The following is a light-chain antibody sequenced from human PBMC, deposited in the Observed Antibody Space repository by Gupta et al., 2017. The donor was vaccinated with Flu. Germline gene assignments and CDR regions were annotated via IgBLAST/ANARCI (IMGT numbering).Light chain of an antibody. CDR3: ESYDNTSVV. Sequence: TVIISCTRSSGDSASNYVWWYQQRPGSSHTTVSYRDSRRPSGVPDRFSGYIDSSSNSASINISGLQAEDDSYYYCESYDNTSVVFGRGTKLTVL. J-gene: IGLJ2*01. CDR2: RDS. CDR1: SGDSASNY. V-gene: IGLV6-57*01.